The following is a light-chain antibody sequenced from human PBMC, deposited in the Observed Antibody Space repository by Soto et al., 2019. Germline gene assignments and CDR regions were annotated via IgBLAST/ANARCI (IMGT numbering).Light chain of an antibody. V-gene: IGLV2-23*02. CDR1: SSDVGSYNP. CDR3: CSYAGSSTYV. CDR2: EVS. Sequence: SVLTKPASVSVSPGQSITISCTGTSSDVGSYNPVSWYQQHPGKAPKLMIYEVSKRPSGVSNRFSGSKSGNTASLTISGLQAEDEADYYCCSYAGSSTYVFGNGTKVTVL. J-gene: IGLJ1*01.